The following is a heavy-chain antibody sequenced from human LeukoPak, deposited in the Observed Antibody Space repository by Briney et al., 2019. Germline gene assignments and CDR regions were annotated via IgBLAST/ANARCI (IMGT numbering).Heavy chain of an antibody. CDR1: GGSFSGYY. Sequence: SETLSLTCAVYGGSFSGYYWSWIRQPPGKGLEWIGEINHSGSTNYNPSLKSRVTISVDTSKNRFSLKLSSVTAADTAVYYCARSGSTDFDYWGQGTLVTVSS. J-gene: IGHJ4*02. CDR2: INHSGST. V-gene: IGHV4-34*01. CDR3: ARSGSTDFDY. D-gene: IGHD5-12*01.